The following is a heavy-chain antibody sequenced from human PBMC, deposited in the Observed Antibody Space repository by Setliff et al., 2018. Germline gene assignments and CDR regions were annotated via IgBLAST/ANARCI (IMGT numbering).Heavy chain of an antibody. Sequence: GASVKVSCKASGYTFTSYGISWVRQAPGQGLEWMGWISAYNGNTNYAQKLQGRVTMTTDTSTGTGYMELRSLRSDDTAVYFCARFGGSCSSSSCYASDLWGQGTMVTVSS. CDR3: ARFGGSCSSSSCYASDL. CDR2: ISAYNGNT. J-gene: IGHJ3*01. CDR1: GYTFTSYG. V-gene: IGHV1-18*01. D-gene: IGHD2-2*01.